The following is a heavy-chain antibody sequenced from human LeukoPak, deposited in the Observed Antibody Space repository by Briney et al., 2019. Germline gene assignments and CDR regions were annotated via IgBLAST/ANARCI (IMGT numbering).Heavy chain of an antibody. Sequence: PGPPLTLSFAASPLTFSRHRMNSVPPAPRKRLVLVSRIASDGSSTTYPDNVKGRFSISRDNANNTLYLQMNSLRVEDTAVYYCERGRANGNDYWGQGTLVTV. CDR3: ERGRANGNDY. J-gene: IGHJ4*02. D-gene: IGHD2-8*01. CDR1: PLTFSRHR. V-gene: IGHV3-74*01. CDR2: IASDGSST.